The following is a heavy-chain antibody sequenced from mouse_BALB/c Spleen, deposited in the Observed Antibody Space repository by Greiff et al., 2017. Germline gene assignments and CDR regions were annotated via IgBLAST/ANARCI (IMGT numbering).Heavy chain of an antibody. D-gene: IGHD1-2*01. J-gene: IGHJ3*01. Sequence: VQLQQSGAELAKPGASVKISCKASGYTFTNYWLGWVKQRPGHGLEWIGDIYPGGGYTNYNEKFKGKATLTADTSSSTAYMQLSSLTSEDSAVYFCARGTTATTFAYWGQGTLVTVSA. V-gene: IGHV1-63*02. CDR1: GYTFTNYW. CDR3: ARGTTATTFAY. CDR2: IYPGGGYT.